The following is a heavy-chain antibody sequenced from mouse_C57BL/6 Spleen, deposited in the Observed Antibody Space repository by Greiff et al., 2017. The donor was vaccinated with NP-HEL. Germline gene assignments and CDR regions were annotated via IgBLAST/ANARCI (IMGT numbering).Heavy chain of an antibody. J-gene: IGHJ3*01. CDR2: IYPGSGST. CDR1: GYTFTSYW. D-gene: IGHD1-1*01. Sequence: QVQLQQPGAELVKPGASVKMSCKASGYTFTSYWITWVKQRPGQGLEWIGDIYPGSGSTNYNEKFKSKATLTVDTSSSTAYMQLSSLTSEDSAVYYCARCYGSSFWFAYWGQGTLVTVSA. V-gene: IGHV1-55*01. CDR3: ARCYGSSFWFAY.